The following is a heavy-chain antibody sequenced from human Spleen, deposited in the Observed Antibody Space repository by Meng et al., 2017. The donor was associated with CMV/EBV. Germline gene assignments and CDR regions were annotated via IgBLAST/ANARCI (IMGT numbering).Heavy chain of an antibody. D-gene: IGHD3-3*01. Sequence: GESLKISCAASGFTFSRYGMHWVRQAPGKGLEWVAGTLFDGNNKYYADSVRGRFTISRDNSKNTLYLQIDSLRAADTAVYYCARADFWSGSHPYFHHWGQGALVTVSS. J-gene: IGHJ4*02. CDR2: TLFDGNNK. CDR1: GFTFSRYG. CDR3: ARADFWSGSHPYFHH. V-gene: IGHV3-30*19.